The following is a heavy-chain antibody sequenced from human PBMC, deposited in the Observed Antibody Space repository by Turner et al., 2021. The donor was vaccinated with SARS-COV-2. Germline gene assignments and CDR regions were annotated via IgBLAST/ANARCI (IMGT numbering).Heavy chain of an antibody. CDR2: IYDSGST. J-gene: IGHJ6*02. V-gene: IGHV4-39*01. CDR3: AIAPNYYYGMDV. CDR1: GGPIGSSIYN. Sequence: QLQLQESGPARAKCSETLSASCTVPGGPIGSSIYNWGWIRQPPGKGLEWIGRIYDSGSTYYNPSLKSRVTISVDTSTNQFSVKLSSVTAADTSVCYCAIAPNYYYGMDVWGQGTTVTVSS.